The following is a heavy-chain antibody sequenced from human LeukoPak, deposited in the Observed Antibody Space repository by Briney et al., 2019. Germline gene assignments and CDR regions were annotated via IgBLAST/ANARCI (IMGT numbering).Heavy chain of an antibody. CDR2: INWNGGRT. CDR3: ARDYDYGHYPGY. D-gene: IGHD4-17*01. Sequence: RPGGSLRLSCAASGFTFSSYEMNWVRQAPGKGLEWVSGINWNGGRTGYSDSVKGRFTISRDNAKNSLYLQMNSLRAEDTALYYCARDYDYGHYPGYWGQGTLVTLSS. V-gene: IGHV3-20*04. CDR1: GFTFSSYE. J-gene: IGHJ4*02.